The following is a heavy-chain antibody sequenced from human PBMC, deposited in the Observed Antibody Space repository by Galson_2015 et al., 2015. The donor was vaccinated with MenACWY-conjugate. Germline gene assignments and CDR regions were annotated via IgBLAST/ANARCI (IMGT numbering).Heavy chain of an antibody. Sequence: SVKVSCKASGYTFNTYYMHWVRQVPGQGLEWVGIINPYGGSTTYAQKFQGRVTMTRDTSTSTVYMELSSLRSEDTAVYYCARGRGSYYYGMDVWGQGTTVTVSS. D-gene: IGHD1-26*01. J-gene: IGHJ6*02. CDR2: INPYGGST. CDR3: ARGRGSYYYGMDV. V-gene: IGHV1-46*02. CDR1: GYTFNTYY.